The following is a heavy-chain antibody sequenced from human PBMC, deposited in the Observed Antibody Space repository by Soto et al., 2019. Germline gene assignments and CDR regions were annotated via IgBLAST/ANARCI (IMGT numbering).Heavy chain of an antibody. CDR2: FYDDGNT. J-gene: IGHJ4*02. CDR3: ARAPDS. V-gene: IGHV4-39*01. CDR1: GGSIISRYSY. Sequence: SETLSLTCTVSGGSIISRYSYCGWIRQPPGKGLEWIGSFYDDGNTYYNPSLRSRLTISVDTSKNQFSLKLTSVTAADTAIYYCARAPDSWGQGTLVTVSS.